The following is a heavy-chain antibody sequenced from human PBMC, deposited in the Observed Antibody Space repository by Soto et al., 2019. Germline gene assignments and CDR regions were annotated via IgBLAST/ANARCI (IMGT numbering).Heavy chain of an antibody. Sequence: ASVKVSCKASGYTFTSYAMHWVRQAPGQRLEWMGWINAGNGNTKYSQKFQGRATITRDTSASTAYMELSSLRSEDTAFYYCARELDSSGWYHDAFDIWGQGTMVT. CDR3: ARELDSSGWYHDAFDI. J-gene: IGHJ3*02. CDR2: INAGNGNT. V-gene: IGHV1-3*01. D-gene: IGHD6-19*01. CDR1: GYTFTSYA.